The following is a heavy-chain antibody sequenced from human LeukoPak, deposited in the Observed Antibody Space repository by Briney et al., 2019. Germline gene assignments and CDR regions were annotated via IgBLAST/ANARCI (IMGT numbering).Heavy chain of an antibody. CDR1: GFTFSSYW. Sequence: PGVSLRLSCAASGFTFSSYWMHWVRQAPGKGPVWVSRINSDGSSTSYADSVKGRFTISRDNAKNTLYLQMNSLRAEDTAVYYCARDSLVAAAFDYWGQGTLVTVSS. CDR2: INSDGSST. V-gene: IGHV3-74*01. J-gene: IGHJ4*02. D-gene: IGHD6-13*01. CDR3: ARDSLVAAAFDY.